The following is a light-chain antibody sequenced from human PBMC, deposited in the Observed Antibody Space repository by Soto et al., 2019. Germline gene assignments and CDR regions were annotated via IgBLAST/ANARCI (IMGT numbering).Light chain of an antibody. CDR2: EGS. J-gene: IGLJ2*01. CDR3: CSYAGYNTLI. Sequence: QSALTQPASVSGSPGQSITISCTGSSSDVGNYNFVSWYQQYPGKVPKLIIFEGSKRPSGVSNRFSGSKSGNTASLTISGLQAEDEADYYCCSYAGYNTLIFGGGTKVTVL. CDR1: SSDVGNYNF. V-gene: IGLV2-23*01.